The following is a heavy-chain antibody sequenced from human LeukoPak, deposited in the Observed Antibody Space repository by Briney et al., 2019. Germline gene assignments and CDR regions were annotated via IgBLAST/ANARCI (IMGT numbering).Heavy chain of an antibody. D-gene: IGHD2-2*01. V-gene: IGHV4-59*01. Sequence: PSETLSLTCTVSGGYISSYYWSWIRQPPGKGLEWIGYIYYSGSTNYNPSLKSRVTISVDTSKNQFSLKLSSVTAADTAVYYCARVGGYCSSTSCYFDYWGQGTLVTVSS. J-gene: IGHJ4*02. CDR1: GGYISSYY. CDR3: ARVGGYCSSTSCYFDY. CDR2: IYYSGST.